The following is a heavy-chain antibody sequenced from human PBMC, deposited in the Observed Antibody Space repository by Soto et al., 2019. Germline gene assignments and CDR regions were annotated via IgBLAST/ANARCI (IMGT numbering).Heavy chain of an antibody. V-gene: IGHV4-59*11. Sequence: NPSETLSLTCTVSGGSISSHYWSWIRQPPGKGLEWIGYIFYSGSTNYNPSLKSRVTISVDTSKNHFSLKLSSVTAADTAVYYCASHGDTYNYWFDPWGQGTLVTVSS. CDR2: IFYSGST. J-gene: IGHJ5*02. CDR1: GGSISSHY. CDR3: ASHGDTYNYWFDP. D-gene: IGHD1-1*01.